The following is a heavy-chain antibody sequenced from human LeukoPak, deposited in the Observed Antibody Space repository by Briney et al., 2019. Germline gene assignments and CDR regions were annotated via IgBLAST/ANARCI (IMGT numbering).Heavy chain of an antibody. Sequence: ASAKVSCKASGYTFTGYYMHWVRQAPGQGLEWMGWINPNSGGTNYAQKFQGRVTMTRDTSISTAYMELSRLRSDDTAVYYCARDPQGGYSGYDPDYWGQGTLVTVSS. CDR3: ARDPQGGYSGYDPDY. V-gene: IGHV1-2*02. CDR2: INPNSGGT. CDR1: GYTFTGYY. J-gene: IGHJ4*02. D-gene: IGHD5-12*01.